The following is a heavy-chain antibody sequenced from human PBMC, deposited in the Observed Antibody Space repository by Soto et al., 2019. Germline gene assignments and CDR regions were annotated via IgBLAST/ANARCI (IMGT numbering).Heavy chain of an antibody. V-gene: IGHV3-74*01. CDR3: ARAGTGWYWFDP. CDR1: GFTFSNYW. Sequence: EVQLVESGGGLVQPGGSLRLSCAASGFTFSNYWMHWVRQVPGKGLVWVARLNYDGSTTTYADSVTGRFTISRDNARNTLYLQMNSLRAEDSGVYYCARAGTGWYWFDPWGQGTLVTVSS. D-gene: IGHD6-19*01. J-gene: IGHJ5*02. CDR2: LNYDGSTT.